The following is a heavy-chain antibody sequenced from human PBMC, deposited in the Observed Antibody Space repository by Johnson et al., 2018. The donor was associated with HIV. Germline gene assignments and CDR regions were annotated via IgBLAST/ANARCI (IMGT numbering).Heavy chain of an antibody. V-gene: IGHV3-30-3*01. CDR1: GFTFSSYA. Sequence: QMQLVESGGGVVQPGRSLRLSCAASGFTFSSYAMHWVRQAPGKGLEWVAVISYDGSNKYYADSVKGRFTISRDNSKNTLYLQMNSLRAEDPAVYYCARDRPIAPFDIWGQGTMVTVSS. CDR2: ISYDGSNK. CDR3: ARDRPIAPFDI. D-gene: IGHD3-22*01. J-gene: IGHJ3*02.